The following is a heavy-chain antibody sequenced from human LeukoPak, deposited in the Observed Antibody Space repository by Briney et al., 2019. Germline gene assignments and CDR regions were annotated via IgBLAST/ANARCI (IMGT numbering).Heavy chain of an antibody. CDR1: GYSISSGYY. Sequence: NASETLSLTCAVSGYSISSGYYWGWLRQPPGKGLEWIGSIYHSGSTYYNPSLKSRVTISVDTSKNQFSLKLSSVTPADTAVYYCARSGYCSGGSCYPEDYFDYWGQGTPVTVSS. V-gene: IGHV4-38-2*01. D-gene: IGHD2-15*01. J-gene: IGHJ4*02. CDR3: ARSGYCSGGSCYPEDYFDY. CDR2: IYHSGST.